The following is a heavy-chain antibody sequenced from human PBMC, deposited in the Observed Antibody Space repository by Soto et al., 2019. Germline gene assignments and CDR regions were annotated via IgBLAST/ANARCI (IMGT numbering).Heavy chain of an antibody. CDR2: ISYDGSNK. D-gene: IGHD3-9*01. Sequence: PWGPLIVSCAASGFTFSSYGMHWVRQAPGKGLDLVAVISYDGSNKYYADSVKGRFTISRDNSKNTLYLQMNSLRAEDTAVYYCARVRRLRYDILTGYYKGKFIYGMDVWGQGTPVTVSS. V-gene: IGHV3-30*03. CDR1: GFTFSSYG. CDR3: ARVRRLRYDILTGYYKGKFIYGMDV. J-gene: IGHJ6*01.